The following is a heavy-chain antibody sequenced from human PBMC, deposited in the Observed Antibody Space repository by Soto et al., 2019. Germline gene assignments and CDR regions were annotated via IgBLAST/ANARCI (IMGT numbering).Heavy chain of an antibody. CDR2: INDRGSI. CDR1: GGSFSGYY. D-gene: IGHD3-9*01. Sequence: QVQLQQWGAGPVRPLETLSLTCGVSGGSFSGYYWAWIRQSPGTGLEWIGEINDRGSINYNPSLKSRVSISVDTSKNHYSLNLRSVTAADTAVYYCARESHDILTGPPWVWYFDLWGRGTLVTVSS. V-gene: IGHV4-34*01. J-gene: IGHJ2*01. CDR3: ARESHDILTGPPWVWYFDL.